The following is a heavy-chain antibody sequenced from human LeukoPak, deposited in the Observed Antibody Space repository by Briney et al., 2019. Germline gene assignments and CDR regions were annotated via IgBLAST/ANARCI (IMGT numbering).Heavy chain of an antibody. Sequence: KPGESLKISCKGSGYIFTSYWIGWVRQMPGKGLEWMGIIYPGDSDTRYSPSFQGQVTISADKSISTAYLQWSSLKASDTAIYYCAKGLGIAIRRHAFDIWGQGTMVTVSS. J-gene: IGHJ3*02. CDR3: AKGLGIAIRRHAFDI. V-gene: IGHV5-51*03. CDR2: IYPGDSDT. CDR1: GYIFTSYW. D-gene: IGHD6-13*01.